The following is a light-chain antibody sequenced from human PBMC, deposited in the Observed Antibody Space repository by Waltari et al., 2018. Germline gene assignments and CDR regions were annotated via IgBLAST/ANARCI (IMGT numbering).Light chain of an antibody. J-gene: IGLJ3*02. V-gene: IGLV3-21*04. CDR2: YDS. CDR1: NTGSKS. Sequence: SYVLTQPPSVSVAPGKTARITCGGDNTGSKSVHWYQQRPGQAPMLVIYYDSVRPSGIPERFSGSNSGNTATLTISRVEAGDEADYYCQMWDSGSDHWVFGGGTKLTVL. CDR3: QMWDSGSDHWV.